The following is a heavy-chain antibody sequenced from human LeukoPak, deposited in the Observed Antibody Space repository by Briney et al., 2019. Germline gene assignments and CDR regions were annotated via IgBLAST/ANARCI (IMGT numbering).Heavy chain of an antibody. CDR1: GFTFSTYA. CDR3: ARGSYYDSSGPGYGMDV. J-gene: IGHJ6*02. Sequence: GGSLRLSCAASGFTFSTYAMSWVRQAPGKGLEWVSVIYSGGNTYYADSVKGRFTISRDNSKNTLYLQMNSLRAEDTAVYYCARGSYYDSSGPGYGMDVWGQGTTVTVSS. D-gene: IGHD3-22*01. V-gene: IGHV3-53*01. CDR2: IYSGGNT.